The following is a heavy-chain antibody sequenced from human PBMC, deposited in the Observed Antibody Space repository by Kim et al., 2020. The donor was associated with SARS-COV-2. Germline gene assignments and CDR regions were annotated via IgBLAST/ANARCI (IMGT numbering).Heavy chain of an antibody. D-gene: IGHD3-9*01. CDR2: INAGNGNT. Sequence: ASVKVSCKASGYTFTSYAMHWVRQAPGQRLEWMGWINAGNGNTKYSQKFQGRVTITRDTSASTAYMELSSLRSEDTAVYYCARGSLRYFDWLPNIWGQGTLVTVSS. CDR3: ARGSLRYFDWLPNI. J-gene: IGHJ4*02. V-gene: IGHV1-3*01. CDR1: GYTFTSYA.